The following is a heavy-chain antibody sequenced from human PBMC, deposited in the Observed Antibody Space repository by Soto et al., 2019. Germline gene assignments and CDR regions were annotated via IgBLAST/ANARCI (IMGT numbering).Heavy chain of an antibody. CDR2: IYYSGST. D-gene: IGHD3-16*01. CDR1: GGSISSYY. J-gene: IGHJ6*02. V-gene: IGHV4-59*01. Sequence: PSETLSLTCTVSGGSISSYYWSWIRQPPGKGLEWIGYIYYSGSTNYNPSLKSRVTISVDTSKNQFSLKLSSVTAADTAVYYCARVKTTFGMDVWGQGTTVTVSS. CDR3: ARVKTTFGMDV.